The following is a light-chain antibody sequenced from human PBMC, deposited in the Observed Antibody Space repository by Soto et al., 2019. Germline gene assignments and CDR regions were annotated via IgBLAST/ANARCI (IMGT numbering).Light chain of an antibody. CDR2: EVS. V-gene: IGLV2-14*01. J-gene: IGLJ1*01. CDR1: SSYVGGYNY. CDR3: SSYTRSSTYV. Sequence: QSVLTQPASVSGSPGQSITISCTGTSSYVGGYNYVSWYQQHPGKAPKLMIYEVSNRPSGVSNRFSGSKSGNTDSLTISGLQADDEAAYYCSSYTRSSTYVFGTGTKVTVL.